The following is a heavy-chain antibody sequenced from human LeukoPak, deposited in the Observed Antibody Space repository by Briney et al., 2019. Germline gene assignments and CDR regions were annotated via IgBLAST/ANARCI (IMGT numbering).Heavy chain of an antibody. Sequence: LWASVKVSCEASGGSLRRYAFAWVRQAPGQGLEWMGGIMPVLDTGSYAQGLQGRVMITADRSTSTAYMELRSLRPEDTALYYCAARDNGNDLLSYHAMDVWGNGTTVTVSS. CDR2: IMPVLDTG. D-gene: IGHD1-1*01. J-gene: IGHJ6*04. V-gene: IGHV1-69*06. CDR1: GGSLRRYA. CDR3: AARDNGNDLLSYHAMDV.